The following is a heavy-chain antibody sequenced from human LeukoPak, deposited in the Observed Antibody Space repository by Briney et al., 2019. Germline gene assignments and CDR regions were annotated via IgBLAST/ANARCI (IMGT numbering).Heavy chain of an antibody. CDR1: GFTYCRYG. Sequence: GGSLRLSCAASGFTYCRYGMHWVRQAPGKGLEWVAVVWDNGINKFYADSVKGRFTISRDNSKHTLSLHMNSLRAEDAAVYYCVKEPAPYSLGDAWGKGTTVTVSS. V-gene: IGHV3-33*06. CDR3: VKEPAPYSLGDA. J-gene: IGHJ6*04. CDR2: VWDNGINK. D-gene: IGHD5-18*01.